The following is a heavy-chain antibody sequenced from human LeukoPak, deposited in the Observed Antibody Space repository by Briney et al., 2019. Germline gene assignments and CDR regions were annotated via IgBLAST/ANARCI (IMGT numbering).Heavy chain of an antibody. Sequence: GASLKISCKGSGYSFTGYWSGWVRQMPGKGLEWMGIIYPGDSDTRYSPSFQGQVTISADKSISTAYLQWSSLKASDTAMYYCARQGSGRSEWYNWFDPWGQGTLVTVSS. D-gene: IGHD1-26*01. CDR3: ARQGSGRSEWYNWFDP. CDR2: IYPGDSDT. V-gene: IGHV5-51*01. CDR1: GYSFTGYW. J-gene: IGHJ5*02.